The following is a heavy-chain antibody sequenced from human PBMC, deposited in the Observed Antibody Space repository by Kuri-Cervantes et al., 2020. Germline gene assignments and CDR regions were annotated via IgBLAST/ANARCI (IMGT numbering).Heavy chain of an antibody. D-gene: IGHD2-15*01. CDR1: GFTFSSYS. CDR3: AKDRGVVVAASFDY. Sequence: GGSLRLSCAASGFTFSSYSMNWVRQAPGKGLEWVSSISSSSSYIYYADSVKGRFTISRDNAKNSLYLQMNSLRAEDTAVYYCAKDRGVVVAASFDYWGQGTLVTVSS. CDR2: ISSSSSYI. J-gene: IGHJ4*02. V-gene: IGHV3-21*01.